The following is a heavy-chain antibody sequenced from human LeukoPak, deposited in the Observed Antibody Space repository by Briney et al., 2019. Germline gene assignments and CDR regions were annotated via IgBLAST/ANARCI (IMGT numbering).Heavy chain of an antibody. Sequence: GGSLRLSCAASGFTFSSYIMNWVRQAPGKGLEWVSSISSSSSYIYYADSVKGRFTISRDNAKNSLYLKMNSLRAEDTAVYYCVRDPQGVCYFDLWGRGTLVTVSS. CDR1: GFTFSSYI. V-gene: IGHV3-21*01. CDR2: ISSSSSYI. D-gene: IGHD2-8*01. CDR3: VRDPQGVCYFDL. J-gene: IGHJ2*01.